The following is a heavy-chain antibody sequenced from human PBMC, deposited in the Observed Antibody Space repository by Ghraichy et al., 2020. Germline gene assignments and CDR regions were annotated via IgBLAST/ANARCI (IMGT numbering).Heavy chain of an antibody. J-gene: IGHJ6*03. D-gene: IGHD3-10*01. CDR1: GYTFTSYG. CDR2: ISAYNGNT. Sequence: ASVKVSCKASGYTFTSYGISWVRQAPGQGLEWMGWISAYNGNTNYAQKLQGRVTMTTDTSTSTAYMELRSLRSDDTAVYYCATVGAYGSGSYLDYYYYMDVWGKGTTVTVSS. V-gene: IGHV1-18*01. CDR3: ATVGAYGSGSYLDYYYYMDV.